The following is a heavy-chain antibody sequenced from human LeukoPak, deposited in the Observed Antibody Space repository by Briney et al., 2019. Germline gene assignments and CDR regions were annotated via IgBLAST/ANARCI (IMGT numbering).Heavy chain of an antibody. V-gene: IGHV3-48*03. D-gene: IGHD3-22*01. J-gene: IGHJ4*02. Sequence: GGSLRLSXAASGFTFSGYEMNWVRQTPGKGLEWVSRISSSGSTIYYADSVKGRFTISRGNAKNSLYLQMNSLRAEDTAVYYCASQSYYYDSSGYYPTYYFDYWGQGTLVTVSS. CDR2: ISSSGSTI. CDR3: ASQSYYYDSSGYYPTYYFDY. CDR1: GFTFSGYE.